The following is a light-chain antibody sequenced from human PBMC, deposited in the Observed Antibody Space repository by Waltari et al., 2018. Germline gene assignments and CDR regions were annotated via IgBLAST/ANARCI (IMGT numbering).Light chain of an antibody. CDR1: QSVLYSSNNKNS. CDR2: GAS. Sequence: DIVMTQSPDSLAVSLGESATINCKSSQSVLYSSNNKNSLSWYQQKQGQPPKLLIYGASTRESGVPDRFSGSGSGTDFTLTISSLQAEDVAVYYCHQYYNTPFTFGPGTKVDIK. CDR3: HQYYNTPFT. J-gene: IGKJ3*01. V-gene: IGKV4-1*01.